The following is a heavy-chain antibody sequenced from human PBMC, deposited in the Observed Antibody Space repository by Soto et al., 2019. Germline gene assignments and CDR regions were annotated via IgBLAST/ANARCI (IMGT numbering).Heavy chain of an antibody. J-gene: IGHJ5*02. V-gene: IGHV3-7*04. D-gene: IGHD3-22*01. CDR2: IKQDGTEK. CDR1: GFTFNNYW. Sequence: GGSLRLSCAASGFTFNNYWMSWVRQAPGRGLEWVANIKQDGTEKYYMDTVKGRFTISRDNAKNSLYLQMNRLRAEDTAVYYCARKKYYYDSAGYYGWFDPWGQGT. CDR3: ARKKYYYDSAGYYGWFDP.